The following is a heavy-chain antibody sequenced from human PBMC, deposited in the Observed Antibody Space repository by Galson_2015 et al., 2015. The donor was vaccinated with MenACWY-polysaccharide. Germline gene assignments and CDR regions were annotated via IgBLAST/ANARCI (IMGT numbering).Heavy chain of an antibody. V-gene: IGHV4-4*02. CDR3: ARLDSSGSFYFDY. CDR1: GGSIISSNW. D-gene: IGHD3-22*01. J-gene: IGHJ4*02. CDR2: IFHSGST. Sequence: SETLSLTCAVSGGSIISSNWWSWVRQPPGKGLEWIGEIFHSGSTKYIASLKSRASISVDKSKNQFSLELTSVTAADTAVYYCARLDSSGSFYFDYWGLGTQVTVSS.